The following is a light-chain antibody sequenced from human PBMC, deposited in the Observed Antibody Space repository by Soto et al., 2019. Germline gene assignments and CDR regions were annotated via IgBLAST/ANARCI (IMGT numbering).Light chain of an antibody. CDR3: QKYSSVPV. CDR2: AAS. Sequence: DIQMTQSPTSLSASVGDRVTITCRASQGIRNYVAWYQQIPGKAPELLIYAASTLQSGVPSRFSGSGSGTDFTLTINGLQPVDVATYSCQKYSSVPVFGPGTKVEIK. J-gene: IGKJ3*01. V-gene: IGKV1-27*01. CDR1: QGIRNY.